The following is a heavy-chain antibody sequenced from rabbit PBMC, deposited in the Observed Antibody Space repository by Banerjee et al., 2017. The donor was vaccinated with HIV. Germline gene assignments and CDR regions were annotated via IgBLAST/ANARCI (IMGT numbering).Heavy chain of an antibody. V-gene: IGHV1S45*01. CDR1: GIDFSHYG. CDR3: ARFVTAYGYAINL. Sequence: QEQLVESGGGLVTLGGSLKLSCKASGIDFSHYGISWVRQAPGKGLEWIACIYAGSSGNTYYASWVNGRFTISKTSSTTVTLQMTSLTAADTATYFCARFVTAYGYAINLWGQGTLVTVS. J-gene: IGHJ4*01. D-gene: IGHD6-1*01. CDR2: IYAGSSGNT.